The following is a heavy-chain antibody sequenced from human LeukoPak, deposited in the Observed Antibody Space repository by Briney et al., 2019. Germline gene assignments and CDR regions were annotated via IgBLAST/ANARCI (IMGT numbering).Heavy chain of an antibody. J-gene: IGHJ4*02. CDR1: GYKFPIYG. CDR3: ARNLVTFFDY. Sequence: AASVKVSCKASGYKFPIYGITWVRQAPGQGLEWMGWISPSTGNTHSAQKFQGRLTMTTDTSTSTAYMELRSLRSDDTAVYFCARNLVTFFDYWGQGTLVTVAS. CDR2: ISPSTGNT. D-gene: IGHD2-8*02. V-gene: IGHV1-18*01.